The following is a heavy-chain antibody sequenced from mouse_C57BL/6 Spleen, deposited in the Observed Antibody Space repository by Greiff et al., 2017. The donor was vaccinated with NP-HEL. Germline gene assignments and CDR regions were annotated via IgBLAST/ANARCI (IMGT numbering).Heavy chain of an antibody. J-gene: IGHJ2*01. D-gene: IGHD2-10*01. V-gene: IGHV1-55*01. CDR2: IYPGSGST. CDR1: GYTFTSYW. CDR3: ASSRSLLFDY. Sequence: QVQLQQPGAELVKPGASVKMSCKASGYTFTSYWITWVKQRPGQGLEWIGDIYPGSGSTNYNEKFKSKATLTVDQFSSTAYMQLSSLTSEDSAVYDGASSRSLLFDYWGQGTTRTVSA.